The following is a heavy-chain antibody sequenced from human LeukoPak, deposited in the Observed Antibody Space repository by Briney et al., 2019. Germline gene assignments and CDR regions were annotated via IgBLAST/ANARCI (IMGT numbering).Heavy chain of an antibody. CDR2: IYYSGST. CDR3: AREAEDSYYYYGMDV. Sequence: SETLSLTCTVSGGSTRSSYYWSWIRQSPGKGLEWIGYIYYSGSTNYNPSLKSRVTISVDTSKNQFSLKLSSVTAADTAVYYCAREAEDSYYYYGMDVWGQGTTVTVSS. J-gene: IGHJ6*02. CDR1: GGSTRSSYY. V-gene: IGHV4-59*01.